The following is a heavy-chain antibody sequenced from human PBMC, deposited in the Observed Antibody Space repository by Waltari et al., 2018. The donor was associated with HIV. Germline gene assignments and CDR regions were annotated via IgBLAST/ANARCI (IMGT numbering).Heavy chain of an antibody. Sequence: QVQLVQSGAEVKKPGASVKVSCKASGYTFTGYYMHWVRQAPGQGLEWMGCINPNSGGTNYAQKFQGRVTMTRDTSISTAYMELSRLRSDDTAVYYCARRIVVVPDYYGMDVWGQGTTVTVSS. V-gene: IGHV1-2*02. CDR3: ARRIVVVPDYYGMDV. D-gene: IGHD2-2*01. CDR2: INPNSGGT. J-gene: IGHJ6*02. CDR1: GYTFTGYY.